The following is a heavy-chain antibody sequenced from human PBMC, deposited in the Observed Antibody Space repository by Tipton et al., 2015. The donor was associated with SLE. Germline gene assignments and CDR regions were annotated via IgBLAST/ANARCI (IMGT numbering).Heavy chain of an antibody. J-gene: IGHJ5*02. CDR1: GFSISSGYF. V-gene: IGHV4-38-2*02. CDR2: IYQSGRT. D-gene: IGHD2-21*02. Sequence: TLSLTCTVSGFSISSGYFWGWVRQPPGKGPEWLAVIYQSGRTSYNPALKSRVTMSVDTSKNRFSLNLSSVTAADTAVYYCARDLWTGDFGRFDPWGQGTLVTVSS. CDR3: ARDLWTGDFGRFDP.